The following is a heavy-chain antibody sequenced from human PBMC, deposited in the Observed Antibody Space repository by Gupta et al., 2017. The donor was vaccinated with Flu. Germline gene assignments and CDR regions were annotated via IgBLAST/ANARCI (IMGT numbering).Heavy chain of an antibody. Sequence: QVQLVESGGGVVQPGRSLRLSCAASGLTFSNYGMHWVRQAPGKGLEWVAVISYDGRNKYYPHSVKGRFTISRDNSKNTLYLQMTSLRAEDTAVYYGAKDRGRYTYAYGMDDWGQGTTGTVS. V-gene: IGHV3-30*18. CDR2: ISYDGRNK. CDR1: GLTFSNYG. CDR3: AKDRGRYTYAYGMDD. D-gene: IGHD5-18*01. J-gene: IGHJ6*02.